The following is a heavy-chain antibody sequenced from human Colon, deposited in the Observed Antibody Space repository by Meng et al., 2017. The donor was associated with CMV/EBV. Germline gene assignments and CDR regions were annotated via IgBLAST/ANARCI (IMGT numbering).Heavy chain of an antibody. V-gene: IGHV3-7*01. CDR3: ARDLVRAARPDYYGRDV. CDR2: IKQDGSEK. D-gene: IGHD6-6*01. J-gene: IGHJ6*02. Sequence: GESLKISCVVSTVNGRSYGMQWVRQAPGRGLEWVANIKQDGSEKYYVDSVKGRFTISRDNSKNSLYLQMNNLRAEDTAVYYCARDLVRAARPDYYGRDVWGQGTTVTVSS. CDR1: TVNGRSYG.